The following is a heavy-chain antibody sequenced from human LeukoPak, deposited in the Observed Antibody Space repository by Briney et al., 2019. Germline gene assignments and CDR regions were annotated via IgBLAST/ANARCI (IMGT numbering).Heavy chain of an antibody. Sequence: SETLSLTCAVYGGSFSGYYWSWIRQPPGKGLEWIGEINHSGSTNYNPSLKSRVTISVDTSKNQFSLKLSSVTAADTAVYYCAREEPKRSRGTMVRGVIIDYWGQGTLVTVSS. CDR1: GGSFSGYY. V-gene: IGHV4-34*01. J-gene: IGHJ4*02. CDR2: INHSGST. D-gene: IGHD3-10*01. CDR3: AREEPKRSRGTMVRGVIIDY.